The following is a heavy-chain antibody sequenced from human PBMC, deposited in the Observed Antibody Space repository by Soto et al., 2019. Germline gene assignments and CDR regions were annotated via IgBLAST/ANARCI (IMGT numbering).Heavy chain of an antibody. J-gene: IGHJ6*02. Sequence: PSETLSLTCTVSGGSVSSGSYYWSWIRQPPGKGLEWIGYIYYSGSTNYNPSLKSRVTISVDTSKNQFSLKLSSVTAADTAVDYCARVAYYDILTGYYINYYYSYGMDVWGQGTTVTVSS. CDR3: ARVAYYDILTGYYINYYYSYGMDV. D-gene: IGHD3-9*01. CDR1: GGSVSSGSYY. V-gene: IGHV4-61*01. CDR2: IYYSGST.